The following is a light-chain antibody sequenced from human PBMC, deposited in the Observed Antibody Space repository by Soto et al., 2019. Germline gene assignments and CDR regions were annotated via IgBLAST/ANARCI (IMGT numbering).Light chain of an antibody. CDR1: QSLVSSNGNTS. CDR3: MQATHWPWS. V-gene: IGKV2-30*01. Sequence: DVVMTQSPLSLPVTLGQPASISCRSSQSLVSSNGNTSLIWFQQRPGQSPRRLIYKVSNRDSAVPYRFTGSWSGTDVTLEISRVEAEDVGVYDGMQATHWPWSFGQGTKVEIK. CDR2: KVS. J-gene: IGKJ1*01.